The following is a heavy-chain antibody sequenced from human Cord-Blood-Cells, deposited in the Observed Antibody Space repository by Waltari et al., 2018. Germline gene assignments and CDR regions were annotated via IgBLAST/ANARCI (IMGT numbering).Heavy chain of an antibody. J-gene: IGHJ2*01. D-gene: IGHD1-26*01. V-gene: IGHV3-21*01. CDR1: GFTFSSHS. Sequence: EVQLVESGGGLVKPGGSLRLSCAASGFTFSSHSMNWVRQAPGKGLEWVSSISSSSSYIYYADSVKGRFTISRDNAKNSLYLQMNSLRAEDTTVYYCARGRRSGSYWYFDLWGRGTLVTVSS. CDR3: ARGRRSGSYWYFDL. CDR2: ISSSSSYI.